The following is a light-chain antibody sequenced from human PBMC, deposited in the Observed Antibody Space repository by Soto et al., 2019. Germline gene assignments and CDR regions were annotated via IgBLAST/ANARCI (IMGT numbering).Light chain of an antibody. V-gene: IGLV1-44*01. CDR2: SNN. CDR1: SSNIGSNT. J-gene: IGLJ1*01. CDR3: AAHIQAVPLNV. Sequence: QSVLTQPPSASGTPGQRVTISCSGSSSNIGSNTVNWYQQLPGTAPKLLIYSNNQRPSGVPDRFSGSKSGTSASLAISWLQSEDEADYYCAAHIQAVPLNVFGTGTKVTVL.